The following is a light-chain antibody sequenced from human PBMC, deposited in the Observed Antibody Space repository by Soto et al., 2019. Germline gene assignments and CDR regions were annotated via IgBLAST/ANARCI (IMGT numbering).Light chain of an antibody. CDR2: AAS. CDR3: QQYYSYSGLT. CDR1: QGISSY. V-gene: IGKV1-8*01. J-gene: IGKJ4*01. Sequence: AIRMTQSPSSLSASTGDRVTITCRASQGISSYLAWYQQKPGKAPKLLIYAASTLQSGVPSRFSGSGSGTDFTLTISCLQSEDFAPYYCQQYYSYSGLTFGGGTKVEIK.